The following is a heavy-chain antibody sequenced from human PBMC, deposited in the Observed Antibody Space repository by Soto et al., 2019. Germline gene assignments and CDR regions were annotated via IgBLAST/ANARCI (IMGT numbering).Heavy chain of an antibody. V-gene: IGHV4-59*12. CDR2: IYDSGST. D-gene: IGHD6-19*01. CDR3: ANDQGQWLVVGAYEI. J-gene: IGHJ3*02. CDR1: GASINRNY. Sequence: SETLSLTCTVSGASINRNYWSWFRQPPGKGLEWIGNIYDSGSTNYNPSLKSRVTTSLVTSKNKLSLRLTSVTAADTAVYYCANDQGQWLVVGAYEIWGQGTKVTVSS.